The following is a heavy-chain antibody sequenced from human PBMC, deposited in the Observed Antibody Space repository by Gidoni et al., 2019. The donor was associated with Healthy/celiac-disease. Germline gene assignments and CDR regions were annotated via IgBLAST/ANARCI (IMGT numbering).Heavy chain of an antibody. CDR3: WNSGGGRFDY. Sequence: QLQLQESGSGLVKPSETLSLTCPVPGGSISSSSYYWGWIRQPPGKGLEWIGSIYYSGSTYYNPSLKSRVTISVDTSKNQFSLKLSSVTAADTAVYYCWNSGGGRFDYWGQGTLVTVSS. CDR1: GGSISSSSYY. J-gene: IGHJ4*02. D-gene: IGHD6-19*01. V-gene: IGHV4-39*01. CDR2: IYYSGST.